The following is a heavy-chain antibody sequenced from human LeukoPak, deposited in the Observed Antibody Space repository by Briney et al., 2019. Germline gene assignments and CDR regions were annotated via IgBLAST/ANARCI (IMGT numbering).Heavy chain of an antibody. CDR3: ARASISAAGPGLIDY. J-gene: IGHJ4*02. CDR1: GYTFTGYY. CDR2: INPKNCGA. Sequence: GASVKVSCKASGYTFTGYYMHWVRQAPGQGLEWMGWINPKNCGANYAPRFRGRVTMTRDRSTSTVYMELTRLTSDDTAVYYCARASISAAGPGLIDYWGQGTLVTVSS. V-gene: IGHV1-2*07. D-gene: IGHD6-13*01.